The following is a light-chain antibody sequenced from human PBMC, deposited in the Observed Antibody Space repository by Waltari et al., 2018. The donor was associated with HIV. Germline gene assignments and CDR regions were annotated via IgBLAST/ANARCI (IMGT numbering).Light chain of an antibody. V-gene: IGLV3-19*01. CDR3: ASRDNNGKRVL. J-gene: IGLJ3*02. CDR1: SLTNSY. CDR2: DKN. Sequence: SSELTQAPIVSVTLGQTVTITCQGDSLTNSYASWHQLKPGQAPILVIYDKNTRPSGIPDRFSGSTSGNTASLTITGSQAEDEADYFCASRDNNGKRVLFGGGTKLTVL.